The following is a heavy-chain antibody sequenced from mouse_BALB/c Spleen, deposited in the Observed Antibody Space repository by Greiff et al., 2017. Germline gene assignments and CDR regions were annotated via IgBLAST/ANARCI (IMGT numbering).Heavy chain of an antibody. D-gene: IGHD1-1*01. CDR1: GFTFSSFG. CDR3: ARECYYGSSYVRYFDV. J-gene: IGHJ1*01. V-gene: IGHV5-17*02. CDR2: ISSGSSTI. Sequence: EVHLVESGGGLVQPGGSRKLSCAASGFTFSSFGMHWVRQAPEKGLEWVAYISSGSSTIYYADTVKGRFTISRDNPKNTLFLQMTSLRSEDTAMYYCARECYYGSSYVRYFDVWGAGTTVTVSS.